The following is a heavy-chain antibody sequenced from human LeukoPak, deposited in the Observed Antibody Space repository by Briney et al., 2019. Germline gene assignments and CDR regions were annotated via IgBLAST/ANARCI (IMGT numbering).Heavy chain of an antibody. CDR2: ISSSSSYT. CDR3: ARGTTGGYSPSH. Sequence: GGSLRLSCAASGFTFSSYSMNWVRQAPGKGLEWVSSISSSSSYTFYADSVRGRFTISRDNAENSLYLQMNSLRAEDTAVYYCARGTTGGYSPSHWGQGTLVTVSS. CDR1: GFTFSSYS. V-gene: IGHV3-21*01. J-gene: IGHJ4*02. D-gene: IGHD5-12*01.